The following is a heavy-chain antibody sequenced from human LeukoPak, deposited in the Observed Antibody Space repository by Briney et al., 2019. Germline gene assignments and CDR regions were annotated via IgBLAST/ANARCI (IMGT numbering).Heavy chain of an antibody. CDR3: AKVSTIFGMVIIRWSYYGMDV. V-gene: IGHV3-23*01. D-gene: IGHD3-3*01. CDR1: GFTFSSYA. CDR2: ISGSGGST. J-gene: IGHJ6*02. Sequence: PGGSLRLSCAASGFTFSSYAMSWVRQAPGKGLEWVSAISGSGGSTYYADSVKGRFTISRDNSKNTLYLQMNSLRAEDTAVYYCAKVSTIFGMVIIRWSYYGMDVWGQGTTVTVSS.